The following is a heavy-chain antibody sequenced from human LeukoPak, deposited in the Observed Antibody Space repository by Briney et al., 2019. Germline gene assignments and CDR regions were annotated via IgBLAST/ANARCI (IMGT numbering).Heavy chain of an antibody. Sequence: GGSLRLSCTASGFTFSNYRMHWVRQAPGKGLVWVSRINTDGSSTSYADSVKGRLTISRDNAKNTLFLQINSLRAEDTAVYYCARALYDFWSGYYIANYMDVWGKGTPVTVSS. CDR1: GFTFSNYR. D-gene: IGHD3-3*01. V-gene: IGHV3-74*01. CDR2: INTDGSST. CDR3: ARALYDFWSGYYIANYMDV. J-gene: IGHJ6*03.